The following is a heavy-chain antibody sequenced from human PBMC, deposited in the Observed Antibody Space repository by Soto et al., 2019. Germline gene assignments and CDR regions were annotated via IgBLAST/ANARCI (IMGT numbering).Heavy chain of an antibody. CDR1: GYTFTSYD. D-gene: IGHD3-22*01. Sequence: QVQLVQSGAEVKKPGASVKVSCKASGYTFTSYDINWVRQATGQGLEWMGWMNPNSGNIGYAQKFQGRVTMTRKTSISTAYMELSSLRSEDTAVYYWARAHYYDSNGYYPNFDYWGQGTLVTVSS. CDR3: ARAHYYDSNGYYPNFDY. CDR2: MNPNSGNI. J-gene: IGHJ4*02. V-gene: IGHV1-8*01.